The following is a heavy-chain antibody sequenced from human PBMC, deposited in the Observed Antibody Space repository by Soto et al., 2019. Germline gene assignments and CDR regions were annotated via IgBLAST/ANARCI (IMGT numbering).Heavy chain of an antibody. D-gene: IGHD6-19*01. J-gene: IGHJ6*02. Sequence: QVQLVQSGAEVKKPGSSVKVSCKASGGTFSSYTISWVRQAPGQGLEWMGRIIPILGIANYAQKFQGRVTITADKSPSTAYMELSSLRSEDTAVYYCARGVAGTRYYYGMDVWGQGTTVTVSS. V-gene: IGHV1-69*02. CDR2: IIPILGIA. CDR3: ARGVAGTRYYYGMDV. CDR1: GGTFSSYT.